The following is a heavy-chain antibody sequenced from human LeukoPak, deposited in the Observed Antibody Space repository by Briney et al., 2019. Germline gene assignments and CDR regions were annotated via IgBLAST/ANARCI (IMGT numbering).Heavy chain of an antibody. J-gene: IGHJ5*02. CDR1: GFTFSSYA. CDR2: ISGSGGST. Sequence: GGSLRLSCAASGFTFSSYAMSWVRQAPGKGLEWVSAISGSGGSTYYADSVKGRFTISRDNSKNTLYLQMNSLRAEDTAVYYCAKEARSYGDYVRRGAWFVPWGQGTLVTVSS. V-gene: IGHV3-23*01. CDR3: AKEARSYGDYVRRGAWFVP. D-gene: IGHD4-17*01.